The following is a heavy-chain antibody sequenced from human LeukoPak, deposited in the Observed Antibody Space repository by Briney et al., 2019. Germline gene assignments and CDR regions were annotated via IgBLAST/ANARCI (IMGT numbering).Heavy chain of an antibody. D-gene: IGHD3-22*01. CDR3: ARVEYYDSSGYPGWGAFDI. V-gene: IGHV4-39*07. CDR1: GDSISTSSYY. Sequence: KPSETLSLTCSVSGDSISTSSYYWGWIRQPPGKGLEWIGTIYYSGSTYYNPSLTSRVTISVDTSKNQFSLKLSSVTAADTAVYYCARVEYYDSSGYPGWGAFDIWGQGTMVTVSS. CDR2: IYYSGST. J-gene: IGHJ3*02.